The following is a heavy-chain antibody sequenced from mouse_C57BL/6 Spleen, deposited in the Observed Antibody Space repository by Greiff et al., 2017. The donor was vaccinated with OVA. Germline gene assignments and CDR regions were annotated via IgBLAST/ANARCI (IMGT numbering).Heavy chain of an antibody. CDR2: ISYDGSN. D-gene: IGHD1-1*01. CDR1: GYSITSGYY. CDR3: ARSSSVYFDY. V-gene: IGHV3-6*01. Sequence: EVQLKESGPGLVKPSQSLSLTCSVTGYSITSGYYWNWIRQFPGNKLEWMGYISYDGSNNYNPSLKNRISITRDTSKNQFFLKLNSVTTEDTATYYCARSSSVYFDYWGQGTTLTVSS. J-gene: IGHJ2*01.